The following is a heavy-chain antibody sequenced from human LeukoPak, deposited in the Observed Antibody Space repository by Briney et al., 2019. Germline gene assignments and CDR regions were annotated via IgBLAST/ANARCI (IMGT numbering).Heavy chain of an antibody. Sequence: AASVKVSCKASGYTFSNYGITWVRQAPGQGLEWMGWISAYNGVTHYAQKFQGRVTISTDTSTSTGYMALRSLTSDDTAVYYCARDRASGGSYGDYWGQGTLVTVSS. CDR2: ISAYNGVT. J-gene: IGHJ4*02. CDR1: GYTFSNYG. V-gene: IGHV1-18*01. CDR3: ARDRASGGSYGDY. D-gene: IGHD1-26*01.